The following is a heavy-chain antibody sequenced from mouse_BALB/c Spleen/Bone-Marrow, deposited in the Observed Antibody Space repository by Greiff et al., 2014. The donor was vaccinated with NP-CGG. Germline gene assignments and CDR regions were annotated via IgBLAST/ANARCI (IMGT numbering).Heavy chain of an antibody. CDR2: INPYNDGT. CDR3: AQEGVDYFDY. CDR1: GYTFTSFA. Sequence: EVQLQQSGPELVKPGVSVKMSCKASGYTFTSFAMHWVKQTPGQGLEWIGYINPYNDGTKYNEKFKGKATLTSDKSSSTAYMELSSVTSEDSAVYYCAQEGVDYFDYWGQGTTLTVSS. V-gene: IGHV1-14*01. J-gene: IGHJ2*01.